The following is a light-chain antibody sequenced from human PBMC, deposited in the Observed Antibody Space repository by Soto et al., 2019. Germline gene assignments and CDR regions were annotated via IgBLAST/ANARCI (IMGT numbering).Light chain of an antibody. CDR3: QQRSNWPPT. V-gene: IGKV3-11*01. J-gene: IGKJ4*01. Sequence: EIVLTQSPATLSMSPGERATLSCRASQSVSSYLAWYQQKPGQAPRLLIYDASNRATGIPARFSGSGSGTDFTLTISSLESEDFALYYCQQRSNWPPTFGGGTKVEIK. CDR2: DAS. CDR1: QSVSSY.